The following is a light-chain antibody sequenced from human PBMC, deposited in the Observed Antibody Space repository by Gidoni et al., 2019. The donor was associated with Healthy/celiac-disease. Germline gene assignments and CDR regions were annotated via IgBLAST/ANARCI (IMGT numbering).Light chain of an antibody. CDR2: GAS. CDR1: QIVSSSY. J-gene: IGKJ1*01. Sequence: ILLTQSPGTLSLSPGERATLSCRASQIVSSSYLAWYQQKPGQAPRLLIYGASSRATGIPDRFSGSGSGTDFTLTISRLEPEDFAVYYCQQYGSSRTFGQXTKVEIK. V-gene: IGKV3-20*01. CDR3: QQYGSSRT.